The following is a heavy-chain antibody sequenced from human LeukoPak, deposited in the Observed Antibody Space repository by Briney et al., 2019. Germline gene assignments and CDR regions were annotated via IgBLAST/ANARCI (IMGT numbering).Heavy chain of an antibody. CDR3: ARVISSNYPPDY. J-gene: IGHJ4*02. V-gene: IGHV1-46*01. CDR2: INPSGGST. CDR1: GYTFTGYY. D-gene: IGHD4-11*01. Sequence: ASVKVSCKASGYTFTGYYMHWVRQAPGQGLEWMGIINPSGGSTSYAQKFQGRATMTRDTSTSTVYMELSSLRSEDTAVYYCARVISSNYPPDYWGQGTLVTVSS.